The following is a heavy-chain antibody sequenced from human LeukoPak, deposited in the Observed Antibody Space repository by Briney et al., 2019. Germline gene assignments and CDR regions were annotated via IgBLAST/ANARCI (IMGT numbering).Heavy chain of an antibody. CDR3: AKDRTYDTLTGPPWFDP. Sequence: GGSLRLSCAASGFTFSSYGMHWVRQAPGKGLEWVAVIWYDGSNKYYADSVKGRFTISRDNSKNTLYLRMNSLRAEDTAVYYCAKDRTYDTLTGPPWFDPWGQGTLVIVSS. D-gene: IGHD3-9*01. V-gene: IGHV3-33*06. J-gene: IGHJ5*02. CDR1: GFTFSSYG. CDR2: IWYDGSNK.